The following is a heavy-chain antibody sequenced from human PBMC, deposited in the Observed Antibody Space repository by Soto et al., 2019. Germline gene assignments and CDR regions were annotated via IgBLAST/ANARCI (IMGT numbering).Heavy chain of an antibody. Sequence: QVQLQESGPGLAKPSQTLSLTCNVSNGSISSSGYYWSWIRQHPGQGLEWIGYIYYSGSTYYNLSLKSRVTISVDTSKNQFSLKLGSVTAADTAMYYCAGGSSKSWFDPWGQGTLVTVSS. D-gene: IGHD6-6*01. CDR2: IYYSGST. V-gene: IGHV4-31*03. CDR1: NGSISSSGYY. J-gene: IGHJ5*02. CDR3: AGGSSKSWFDP.